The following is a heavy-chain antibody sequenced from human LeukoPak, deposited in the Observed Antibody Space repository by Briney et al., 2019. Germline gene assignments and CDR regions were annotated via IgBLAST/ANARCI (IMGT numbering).Heavy chain of an antibody. Sequence: GGSLRLSCLASGITFSSSSMSWVRQAPGKGLEWVSAISPGDYTAYYADSVKGRFTVSRDNSKNTLYLQMNSLKTEDTAVYYCTTSGRPVWDTAMELFDYWGQGTLVTVSS. V-gene: IGHV3-23*01. D-gene: IGHD5-18*01. J-gene: IGHJ4*02. CDR1: GITFSSSS. CDR3: TTSGRPVWDTAMELFDY. CDR2: ISPGDYTA.